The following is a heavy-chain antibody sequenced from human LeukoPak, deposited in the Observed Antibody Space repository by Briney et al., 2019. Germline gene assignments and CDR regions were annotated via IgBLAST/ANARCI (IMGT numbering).Heavy chain of an antibody. V-gene: IGHV1-69*04. CDR1: GGTFSSYA. CDR2: IIAILGIA. J-gene: IGHJ4*02. D-gene: IGHD6-19*01. CDR3: ASSPQPSYSSGWYPIGY. Sequence: ASVTVSCKASGGTFSSYAISWVRQAPGQGLEWMGRIIAILGIANYAQKFQGRVTITADKSTSTAYMELSSLRSEDTAVYYCASSPQPSYSSGWYPIGYWGQGTLVTVSS.